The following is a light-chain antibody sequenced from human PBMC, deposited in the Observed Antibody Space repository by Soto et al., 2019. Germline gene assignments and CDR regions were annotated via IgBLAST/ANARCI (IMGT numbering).Light chain of an antibody. CDR2: AAS. Sequence: DIQMTQSPSSLSASVEDRVIITCRASQSISNHLNWYQQKPGKAPKLLIFAASSLQSGVTSRFSGSRSGPDFTLTISSLQPEDFATYYCQQSYSSPPTLGQRTKVEIK. V-gene: IGKV1-39*01. J-gene: IGKJ1*01. CDR1: QSISNH. CDR3: QQSYSSPPT.